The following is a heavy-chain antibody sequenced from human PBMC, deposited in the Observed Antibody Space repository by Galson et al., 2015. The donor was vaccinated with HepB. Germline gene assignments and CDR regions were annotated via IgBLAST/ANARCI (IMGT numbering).Heavy chain of an antibody. D-gene: IGHD6-13*01. V-gene: IGHV6-1*01. Sequence: CAISGDSVSSHSAAWNWIRQSPSRGLEWLGRTYYRSKWYNDYAVSVKSRITINPDTSKNQFSLQLNSVTPEDTAVYYCARGPVSMQLGHFDYWGQGTLVTVSS. CDR2: TYYRSKWYN. J-gene: IGHJ4*02. CDR3: ARGPVSMQLGHFDY. CDR1: GDSVSSHSAA.